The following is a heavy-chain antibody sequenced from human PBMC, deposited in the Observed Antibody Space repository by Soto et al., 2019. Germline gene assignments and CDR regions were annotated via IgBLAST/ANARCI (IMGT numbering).Heavy chain of an antibody. Sequence: GGSLRLSCTTSGFSFASFAMTWVRQAPGKGLEWVATISGSDGKTYYADSVKGRFSISRDTSRNTPYLQMNSLRADDTAIYYCAKWSYLDYWGQGTRVTVSS. CDR2: ISGSDGKT. CDR3: AKWSYLDY. CDR1: GFSFASFA. J-gene: IGHJ4*02. V-gene: IGHV3-23*01. D-gene: IGHD3-3*01.